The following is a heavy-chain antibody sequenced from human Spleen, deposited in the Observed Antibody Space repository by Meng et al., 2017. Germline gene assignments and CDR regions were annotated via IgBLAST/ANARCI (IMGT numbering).Heavy chain of an antibody. CDR2: IKSKPDGETI. CDR1: GFTFSNAY. J-gene: IGHJ4*02. D-gene: IGHD2-21*02. CDR3: ARDFSIVVVTATPYFDY. V-gene: IGHV3-15*01. Sequence: GESLKISCEGSGFTFSNAYMTWVRQVPGKRLEWVGRIKSKPDGETIDYAAPVKGRFTISRDDSKNTVYLQMNSLRAEDTAVYYCARDFSIVVVTATPYFDYWGQGTLVTVSS.